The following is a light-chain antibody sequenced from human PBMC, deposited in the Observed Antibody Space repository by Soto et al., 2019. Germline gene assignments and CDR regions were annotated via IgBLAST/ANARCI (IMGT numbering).Light chain of an antibody. J-gene: IGKJ2*01. V-gene: IGKV3-15*01. CDR1: QSVSSN. CDR2: GAS. Sequence: EIVMTQSPATLSVSPGERATLSCRASQSVSSNLAWYQQKPGQAPRLLIYGASTRATGIPARFSGSGSGTEFTLTVSSLQSGDFAVYDCQQYNNSPRTFGQGTKLEIK. CDR3: QQYNNSPRT.